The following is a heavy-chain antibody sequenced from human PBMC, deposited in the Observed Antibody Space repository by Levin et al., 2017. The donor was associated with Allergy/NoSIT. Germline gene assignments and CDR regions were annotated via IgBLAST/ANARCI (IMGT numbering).Heavy chain of an antibody. CDR2: IKQDGSEQ. D-gene: IGHD3-16*01. J-gene: IGHJ3*02. Sequence: GESLKISCAASGFTFSYYWMSWVRQAPGRRLEWVANIKQDGSEQYYVDSLRGRFIISRDNAKNSLYLQMNSLRDEDTAVYYCARGGAHDAYDIWGQGTMVTVSS. CDR3: ARGGAHDAYDI. V-gene: IGHV3-7*01. CDR1: GFTFSYYW.